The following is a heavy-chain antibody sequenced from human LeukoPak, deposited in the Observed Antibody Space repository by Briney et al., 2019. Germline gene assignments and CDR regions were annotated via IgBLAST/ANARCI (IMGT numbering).Heavy chain of an antibody. D-gene: IGHD3-16*02. Sequence: GGSLRLSCAASGFTFSSYAMHWVRQAPGKGLEWVAVISYDGSNKYYADSVKGRFTISRDNSKNTLYLQMNSLRAEDTAVYYCAREIVITFGGVIAMDYWGQGTLVTVSS. CDR1: GFTFSSYA. J-gene: IGHJ4*02. V-gene: IGHV3-30-3*01. CDR3: AREIVITFGGVIAMDY. CDR2: ISYDGSNK.